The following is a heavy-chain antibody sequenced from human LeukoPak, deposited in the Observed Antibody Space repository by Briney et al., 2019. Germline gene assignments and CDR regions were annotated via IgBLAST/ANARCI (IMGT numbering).Heavy chain of an antibody. V-gene: IGHV3-21*04. Sequence: GGSLRLSCEASGFTFTTYSMTWVRQAPGKGLEWVSIISNGSSAIFSADALKGRFTISRDDAKNLLYLDMNSLRAEDTAVYYCAKDQYYYDSSGYYLRYFDYWGQGTLVTVSS. CDR1: GFTFTTYS. CDR2: ISNGSSAI. D-gene: IGHD3-22*01. J-gene: IGHJ4*02. CDR3: AKDQYYYDSSGYYLRYFDY.